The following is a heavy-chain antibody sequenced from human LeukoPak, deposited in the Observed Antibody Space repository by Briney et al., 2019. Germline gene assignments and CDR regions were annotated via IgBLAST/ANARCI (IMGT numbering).Heavy chain of an antibody. CDR1: GFTFSSYS. D-gene: IGHD6-6*01. CDR2: ISSSSSYI. J-gene: IGHJ6*02. V-gene: IGHV3-21*01. CDR3: ASGPYSSSDYGMDV. Sequence: GGSLRLSCAASGFTFSSYSMNWVRQAPGKGLEWVSSISSSSSYIYCADSVKGRFTISRDNAKNSLYLQMNSLRAEDTAVYYCASGPYSSSDYGMDVWGQGTTVTVSS.